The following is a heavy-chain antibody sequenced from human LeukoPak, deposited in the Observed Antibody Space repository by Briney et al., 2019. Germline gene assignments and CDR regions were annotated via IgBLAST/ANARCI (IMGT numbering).Heavy chain of an antibody. Sequence: SETLSLTCTVSGGSISSSDHYWAWIRQPPGKTLEWIGNIFSDGSTYYNPSLKSRVTISVDTSKNQFSLKLTSVTAADTAVYYCARQGFDPWGHGTLVTVSS. J-gene: IGHJ5*02. CDR2: IFSDGST. CDR1: GGSISSSDHY. V-gene: IGHV4-39*01. CDR3: ARQGFDP.